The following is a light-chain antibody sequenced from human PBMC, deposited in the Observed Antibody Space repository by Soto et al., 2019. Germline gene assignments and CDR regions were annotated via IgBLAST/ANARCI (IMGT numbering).Light chain of an antibody. CDR3: RSYDSSLSGV. CDR2: GNT. J-gene: IGLJ2*01. V-gene: IGLV1-40*01. CDR1: SSNIGAGYD. Sequence: QSVLTQPPSVSGAPGQRVTISCTGSSSNIGAGYDVHWYQHLPGTAPKLLIYGNTNRPSGVPDRFSGSKSGTSASLAITGLQGEDEGDYYCRSYDSSLSGVFGGGTKLTVL.